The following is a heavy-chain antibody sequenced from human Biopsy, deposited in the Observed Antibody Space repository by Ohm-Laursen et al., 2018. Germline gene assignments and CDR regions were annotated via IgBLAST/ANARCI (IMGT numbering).Heavy chain of an antibody. J-gene: IGHJ5*02. V-gene: IGHV1-8*01. CDR1: GYTFTSYD. CDR3: GRAVRNQLLTDP. D-gene: IGHD1-7*01. Sequence: AVKVSCKASGYTFTSYDITWVRQASGQGPEWIGWLNPVSGNSNFGQKFRGRVTVTSDTSISTAYMELSGLTSDDTATYYCGRAVRNQLLTDPWGQGTLVTVTS. CDR2: LNPVSGNS.